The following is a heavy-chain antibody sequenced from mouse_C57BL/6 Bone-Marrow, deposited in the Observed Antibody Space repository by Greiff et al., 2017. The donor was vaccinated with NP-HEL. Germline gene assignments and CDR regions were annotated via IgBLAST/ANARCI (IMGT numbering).Heavy chain of an antibody. CDR1: GFSLSTSGMG. CDR2: IYWDDDK. CDR3: ARRDRGLYWYFDV. J-gene: IGHJ1*03. Sequence: QVTLKESGPGILQSSQTLSLTCSFSGFSLSTSGMGVSWIRQPSGKGLEWLAHIYWDDDKRYNPSLKSRLTISKDTSRNQVFLKITSVDTADTATYYCARRDRGLYWYFDVWGTGTTVTVSS. V-gene: IGHV8-12*01.